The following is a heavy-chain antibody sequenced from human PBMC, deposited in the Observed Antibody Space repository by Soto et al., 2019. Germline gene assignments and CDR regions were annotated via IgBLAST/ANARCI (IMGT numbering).Heavy chain of an antibody. J-gene: IGHJ5*02. D-gene: IGHD3-16*02. CDR3: AAYCYTMTCTHFHGYS. CDR1: GFRFRDYW. V-gene: IGHV3-7*03. CDR2: IKQDESDK. Sequence: GGSLRLSCAVSGFRFRDYWMSWVRQAPGKGLEWVANIKQDESDKYYVDSVKGRFTISRDNAKNALYLQMNSLRVEDTAVFYCAAYCYTMTCTHFHGYSWGQGTQVTVSS.